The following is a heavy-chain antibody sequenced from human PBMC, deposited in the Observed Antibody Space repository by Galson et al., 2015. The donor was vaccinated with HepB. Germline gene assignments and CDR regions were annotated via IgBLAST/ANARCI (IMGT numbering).Heavy chain of an antibody. V-gene: IGHV3-9*01. CDR3: AKDARYCSGGSCSHLHAEYFQH. D-gene: IGHD2-15*01. Sequence: SLRLSCAASGFTFDDYAMHWVRQAPGKGLEWVSGICWNSGSIGYADSVKGRFTISRDNAKNSLYLQMNSLRAEDTALYYCAKDARYCSGGSCSHLHAEYFQHWGQGTLVTVSS. CDR2: ICWNSGSI. J-gene: IGHJ1*01. CDR1: GFTFDDYA.